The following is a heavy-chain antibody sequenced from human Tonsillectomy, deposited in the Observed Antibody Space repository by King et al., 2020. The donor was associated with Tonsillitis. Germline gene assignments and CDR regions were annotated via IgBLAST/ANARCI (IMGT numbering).Heavy chain of an antibody. Sequence: QLVQSGAEVKKPGASVKVSCKASGYTFSGYYMHWVRQAPGQGLEWMGWINPNSGGTNYAQKFQGRVTLTRDTSISTAYLELSRLRSDEPAVYYCARDYCTNGVCSWFDPGGQGTLVTVSS. D-gene: IGHD2-8*01. V-gene: IGHV1-2*02. CDR1: GYTFSGYY. CDR2: INPNSGGT. J-gene: IGHJ5*02. CDR3: ARDYCTNGVCSWFDP.